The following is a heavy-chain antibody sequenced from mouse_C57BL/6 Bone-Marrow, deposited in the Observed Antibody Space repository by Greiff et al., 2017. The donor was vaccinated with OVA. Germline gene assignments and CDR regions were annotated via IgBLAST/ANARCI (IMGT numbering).Heavy chain of an antibody. J-gene: IGHJ2*01. CDR2: IDPSDSYP. CDR3: ARDYYGSSQYYFDY. D-gene: IGHD1-1*01. V-gene: IGHV1-50*01. Sequence: VQLQQPGAELVKPGASVKLSCKASGYTFTSYWMQWVNQRPGQGLAWIGEIDPSDSYPNYNQKFKGKATLTVDTSSSTAYMQLSSLTSEDSAVYYCARDYYGSSQYYFDYWGQGTTLTVSS. CDR1: GYTFTSYW.